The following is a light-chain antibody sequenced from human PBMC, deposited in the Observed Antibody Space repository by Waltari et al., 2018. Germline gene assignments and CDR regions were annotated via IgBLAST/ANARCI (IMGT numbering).Light chain of an antibody. J-gene: IGKJ4*01. Sequence: EIVLTQSPATLSLSPGERATLSCSASQSVDMYLAWYQQRPGQAHRLLIYDTSNRATDIPARFSSSGSETDFSLTIRSLEPEDFAVYYCQQRRNWPLTFGGGTKVEIK. CDR2: DTS. CDR1: QSVDMY. V-gene: IGKV3-11*01. CDR3: QQRRNWPLT.